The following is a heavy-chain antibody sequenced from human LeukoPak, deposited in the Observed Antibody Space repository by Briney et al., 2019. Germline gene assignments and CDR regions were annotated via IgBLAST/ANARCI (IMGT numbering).Heavy chain of an antibody. CDR1: GYTFTSYY. J-gene: IGHJ1*01. CDR3: AREEAVAAPYFQH. CDR2: INPSGGST. Sequence: GXSVKVSCKASGYTFTSYYMHRVRQAPGQGLEWMGIINPSGGSTSYAQKFQGRVTMTRDTSTSTVYMELSSLRSGDTAVYYCAREEAVAAPYFQHWGQGTLVTVSS. V-gene: IGHV1-46*01. D-gene: IGHD6-19*01.